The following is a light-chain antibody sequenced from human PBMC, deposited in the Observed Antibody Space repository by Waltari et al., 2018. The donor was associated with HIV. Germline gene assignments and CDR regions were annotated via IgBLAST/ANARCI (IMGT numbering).Light chain of an antibody. CDR1: ISNLGTNF. Sequence: SVLTQPPSASEPPGQRATTSCSGSISNLGTNFVYWYQQLAGTATQVLTHRQRQRPSGVPDRFSGSKSGTSASLAISGRRSEDEAEYYCEAWDDRLSGPVFGGGTRLTVL. CDR3: EAWDDRLSGPV. CDR2: RQR. J-gene: IGLJ2*01. V-gene: IGLV1-47*01.